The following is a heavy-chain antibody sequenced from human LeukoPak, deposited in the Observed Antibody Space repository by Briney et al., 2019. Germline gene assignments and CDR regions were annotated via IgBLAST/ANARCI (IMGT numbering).Heavy chain of an antibody. CDR3: ARDIYDILTGYYYGMDV. CDR2: ISSSSSYI. D-gene: IGHD3-9*01. Sequence: KPGGSLRLSCAASGFTFSSYSMNWVRQAPGKGLECVSSISSSSSYIYYADSVRGRFTISRDNAKKSLYLQMNSLRAEDTAVYYCARDIYDILTGYYYGMDVWGQGTTVTVSS. J-gene: IGHJ6*02. V-gene: IGHV3-21*01. CDR1: GFTFSSYS.